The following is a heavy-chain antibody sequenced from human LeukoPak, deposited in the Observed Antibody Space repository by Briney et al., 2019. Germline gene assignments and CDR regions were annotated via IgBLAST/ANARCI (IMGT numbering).Heavy chain of an antibody. J-gene: IGHJ3*02. CDR1: GFTFSSYS. CDR2: ISSSSSTI. D-gene: IGHD3-3*01. Sequence: GGSLRLSCAASGFTFSSYSMNWVRQAPGKGLEWVSYISSSSSTIYYADSVKGRFTISRDNAKNSLYLQMNSLGAEDTAVYYCASLGREWIDAFDIWGQGTMVTVSS. V-gene: IGHV3-48*01. CDR3: ASLGREWIDAFDI.